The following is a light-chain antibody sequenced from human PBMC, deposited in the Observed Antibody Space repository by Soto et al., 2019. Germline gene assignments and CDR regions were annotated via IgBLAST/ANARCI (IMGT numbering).Light chain of an antibody. V-gene: IGLV4-69*01. Sequence: QSVLTQSPSASASLGASVKLTCILSSGHSSYAIAWHQQQPEKGPRYLMKVNSNGSHSKGDGIPDRFSGSSSGAERYLTISSLQSEDEADYYCQTWGTGIAVVFGGGTKLTVL. J-gene: IGLJ2*01. CDR1: SGHSSYA. CDR3: QTWGTGIAVV. CDR2: VNSNGSH.